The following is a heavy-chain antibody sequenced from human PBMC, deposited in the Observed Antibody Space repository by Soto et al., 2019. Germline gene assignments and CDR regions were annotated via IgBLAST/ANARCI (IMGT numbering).Heavy chain of an antibody. J-gene: IGHJ4*02. CDR1: GGPLSNTG. CDR3: AKAHAVRDYAPQYYFDS. Sequence: GATVKDSCKASGGPLSNTGISWVRQAPGQGLEWMGGIIPVFGTANYAQKFQVRVTITADESTNTEYMAVQSTRAEDTAVYYSAKAHAVRDYAPQYYFDSWGQGPLVTVAS. V-gene: IGHV1-69*13. D-gene: IGHD4-17*01. CDR2: IIPVFGTA.